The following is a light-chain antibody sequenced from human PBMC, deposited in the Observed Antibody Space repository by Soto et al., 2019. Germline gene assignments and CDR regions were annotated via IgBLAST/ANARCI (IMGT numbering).Light chain of an antibody. CDR1: QSVSSSY. J-gene: IGKJ1*01. Sequence: EIVLTQSPGTLSLSPGERATLSCRASQSVSSSYLAWYQQKPGQAPRLLIYGASSRATGIPYRFSGSGSGTDFTLTISRLELEDFAVYYCQQYGSSPSWTFGQGTKVDIK. CDR3: QQYGSSPSWT. V-gene: IGKV3-20*01. CDR2: GAS.